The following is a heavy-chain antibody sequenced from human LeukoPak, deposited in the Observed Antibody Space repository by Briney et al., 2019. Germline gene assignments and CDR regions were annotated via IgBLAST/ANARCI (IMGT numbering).Heavy chain of an antibody. CDR3: AKEPRVATIEIFDY. V-gene: IGHV3-23*01. J-gene: IGHJ4*02. Sequence: QPGVSLRLSCAASGFTFSSYAMSWVRQAPGKGLEWVSSISGGGGVTYYADSVKGRFTISRDNSKNTVYLQMNSLRAEDTAVYYCAKEPRVATIEIFDYWGQGTLVTVSS. CDR1: GFTFSSYA. CDR2: ISGGGGVT. D-gene: IGHD5-12*01.